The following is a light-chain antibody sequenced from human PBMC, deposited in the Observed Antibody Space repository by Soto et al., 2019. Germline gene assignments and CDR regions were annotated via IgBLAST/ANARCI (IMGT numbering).Light chain of an antibody. Sequence: EIVLTQSPGTLSLSPGERATLSCRASQSVSSSYLAWYQQKPGQATRLLIYGASSRATGIPDRFSGSGSGTDFTLTVSRLEPEDFAGYYCQQYGSSPRYTFGQGTKREIK. CDR1: QSVSSSY. CDR3: QQYGSSPRYT. J-gene: IGKJ2*01. V-gene: IGKV3-20*01. CDR2: GAS.